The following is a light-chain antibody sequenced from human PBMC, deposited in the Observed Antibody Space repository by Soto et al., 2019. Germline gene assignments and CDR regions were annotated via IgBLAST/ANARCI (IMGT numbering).Light chain of an antibody. J-gene: IGLJ3*02. V-gene: IGLV2-14*01. Sequence: QSVLTQPASVSGSPGQSITISCTGTKNDVGGYAYVSWYQQHPGKAPKLMIYDVSNRPSGVSNRFSGSKSGNTASLTISGLHTEDEADYFCCSYTSTNTVLFGGGTKLTVL. CDR3: CSYTSTNTVL. CDR1: KNDVGGYAY. CDR2: DVS.